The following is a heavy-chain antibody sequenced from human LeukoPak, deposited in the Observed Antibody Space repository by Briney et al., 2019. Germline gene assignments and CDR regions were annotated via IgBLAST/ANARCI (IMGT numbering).Heavy chain of an antibody. V-gene: IGHV1-18*01. CDR3: ARGCHGGGSCYDNWFDP. D-gene: IGHD2-15*01. CDR1: GYTFTSYG. Sequence: GASVKVSCKASGYTFTSYGISWVRQAPGQGLEWMGWISAYNGNTNYAQKLQGRVTMTTDTSTSTAYMELRSLRSDDTAVYYCARGCHGGGSCYDNWFDPWGQGTLVTVSS. J-gene: IGHJ5*02. CDR2: ISAYNGNT.